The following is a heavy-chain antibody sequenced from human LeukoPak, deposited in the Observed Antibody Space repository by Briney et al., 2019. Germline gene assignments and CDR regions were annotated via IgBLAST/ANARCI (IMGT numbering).Heavy chain of an antibody. D-gene: IGHD5-12*01. J-gene: IGHJ3*02. CDR1: GFTFSSYS. CDR3: ARGRGGYLNDAFDI. Sequence: GGSLRLSCAASGFTFSSYSLNWVRQAPGKGLEWVSCISSSSNTIYHADSVKGRFTISRDNAKNSLYLQMNSLRAEDTAVYYCARGRGGYLNDAFDIWGQGTLVTVSS. CDR2: ISSSSNTI. V-gene: IGHV3-48*04.